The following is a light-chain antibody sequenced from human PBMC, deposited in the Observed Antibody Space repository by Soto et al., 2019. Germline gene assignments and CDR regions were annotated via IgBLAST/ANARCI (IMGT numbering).Light chain of an antibody. Sequence: QSVLTQPPSASGSPGQSVTISCTGTSSDVGAYNYVSWYQQHPGKAPKRLIYEVTKRPSGVPDRFSGSKSGNTASLTVSGLQAEDEADYYCSSFASNYNLGFGGGTKLTVL. CDR3: SSFASNYNLG. CDR2: EVT. V-gene: IGLV2-8*01. J-gene: IGLJ2*01. CDR1: SSDVGAYNY.